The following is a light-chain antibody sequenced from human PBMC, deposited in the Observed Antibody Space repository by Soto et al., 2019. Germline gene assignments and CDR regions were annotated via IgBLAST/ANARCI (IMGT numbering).Light chain of an antibody. Sequence: EIVLTQSPGTLSLSPGERATLSSRASQSVSSSYLAWYQQKPGQAPRLLIYGASSRATGIPDRFSGSGSGKDFTLTISRLEPEDFAVYYCQQYGSSPLYTFGQVTKLEIK. CDR3: QQYGSSPLYT. CDR2: GAS. CDR1: QSVSSSY. V-gene: IGKV3-20*01. J-gene: IGKJ2*01.